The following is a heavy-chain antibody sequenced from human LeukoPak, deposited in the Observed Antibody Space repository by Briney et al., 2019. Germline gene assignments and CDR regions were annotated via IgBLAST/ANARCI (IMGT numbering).Heavy chain of an antibody. CDR2: IIPIFGTA. J-gene: IGHJ6*03. CDR1: GGTFSSYA. CDR3: ARGQRSYYYYYMDV. D-gene: IGHD6-25*01. Sequence: SVKVSCKASGGTFSSYAISWVRQAPGQGLEWMGRIIPIFGTANYAQKFQGRVTITTDGSTSTAYMELSSLRSEDTAVYYCARGQRSYYYYYMDVWGKGTTVTVSS. V-gene: IGHV1-69*05.